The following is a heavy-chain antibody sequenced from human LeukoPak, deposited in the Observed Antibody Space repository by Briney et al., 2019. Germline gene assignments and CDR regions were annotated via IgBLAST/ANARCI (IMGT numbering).Heavy chain of an antibody. Sequence: GGSLRLSCAASGFTFSDYGMHWVRQAPRKRLVWVSHINHDGTLRNYADSVKGRFTISRDFAKNTLYLQMNTLGAEDTAVYYCVRDVFSLGDSWGQGTLVTVSS. CDR2: INHDGTLR. V-gene: IGHV3-74*01. D-gene: IGHD2/OR15-2a*01. CDR1: GFTFSDYG. CDR3: VRDVFSLGDS. J-gene: IGHJ4*02.